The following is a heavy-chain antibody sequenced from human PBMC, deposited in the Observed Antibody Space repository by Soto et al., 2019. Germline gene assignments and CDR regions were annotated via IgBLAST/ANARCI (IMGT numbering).Heavy chain of an antibody. V-gene: IGHV3-11*06. CDR1: GFTFSDYY. J-gene: IGHJ6*01. D-gene: IGHD5-12*01. Sequence: PGGSLRLSCAASGFTFSDYYMSWIRQAPGKGLEYISYISSSSGSTNYADSVKGRFTISRDNAKNSLYLQMSSLRAEDTAVYYCARDRGGYDRLYYYHGMDVWGQGTTVAGSS. CDR3: ARDRGGYDRLYYYHGMDV. CDR2: ISSSSGST.